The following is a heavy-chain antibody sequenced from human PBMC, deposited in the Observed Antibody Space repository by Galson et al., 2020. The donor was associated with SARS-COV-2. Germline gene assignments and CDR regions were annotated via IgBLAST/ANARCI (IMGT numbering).Heavy chain of an antibody. J-gene: IGHJ4*02. CDR2: TYYGSKWYS. CDR3: ARDCSSSFCFAY. V-gene: IGHV6-1*01. CDR1: GDSVSTNSAA. D-gene: IGHD6-13*01. Sequence: ETSETLSLTCAISGDSVSTNSAAWNWIRQSPSRGLEWLGRTYYGSKWYSDFAVSVKSRITISPDTSKNQFSLHLNSVTPEDTAVYYCARDCSSSFCFAYWGQGTLVTVSS.